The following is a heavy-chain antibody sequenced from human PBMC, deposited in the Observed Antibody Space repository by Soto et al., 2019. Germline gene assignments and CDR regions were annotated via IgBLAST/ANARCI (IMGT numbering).Heavy chain of an antibody. CDR1: GGTFSSYA. CDR2: IIPIFGTA. Sequence: ASVKVSCKASGGTFSSYAISWVRQAPGQGLEWMGGIIPIFGTANYAQKFQGRVTITADESTSTAYMELSSLRSEDTAVYYCARGPNYYDSSGYYYVAYYWGQGTLVTVSS. D-gene: IGHD3-22*01. J-gene: IGHJ4*02. V-gene: IGHV1-69*13. CDR3: ARGPNYYDSSGYYYVAYY.